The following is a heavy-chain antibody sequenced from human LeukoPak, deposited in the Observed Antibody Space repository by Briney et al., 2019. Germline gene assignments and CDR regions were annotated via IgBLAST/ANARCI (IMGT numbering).Heavy chain of an antibody. J-gene: IGHJ6*03. Sequence: PGGSLRLSCATSGFTFSNYWMSWVRQAPGEGLEWVANIKEDGSEKYYVDSVKGRFTISRDNVKNSLYLQMNSLRAEDTAVYCCARDVATITYGYYYYYMDVWGKGTTVTVSS. D-gene: IGHD5-12*01. CDR1: GFTFSNYW. V-gene: IGHV3-7*01. CDR2: IKEDGSEK. CDR3: ARDVATITYGYYYYYMDV.